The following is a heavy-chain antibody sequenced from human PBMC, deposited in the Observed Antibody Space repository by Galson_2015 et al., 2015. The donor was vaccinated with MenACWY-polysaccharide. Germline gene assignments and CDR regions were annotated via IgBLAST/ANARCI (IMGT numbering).Heavy chain of an antibody. Sequence: SQRLSCAVSGFTVSSNYMSWVRQAPGKGPEWVSIIYSGGSTYYADSVKGRFTISRDNSKNTLYFQMTSLRVEDTAVYYCARVIVVPGAIDYFDYWGQGNLVTVSS. CDR2: IYSGGST. D-gene: IGHD3-22*01. CDR1: GFTVSSNY. J-gene: IGHJ4*02. CDR3: ARVIVVPGAIDYFDY. V-gene: IGHV3-53*01.